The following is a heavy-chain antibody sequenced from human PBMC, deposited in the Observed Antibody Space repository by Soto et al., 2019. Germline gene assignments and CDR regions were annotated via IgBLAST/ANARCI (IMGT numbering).Heavy chain of an antibody. Sequence: EVQLLESGGGLVQPGGSLRLSCAASGFTFSNYGMNWGRQAPGKGLGWVSAISGSGGSTYYAASVKGRFTISRDNFKNTLYLQMNSLRAADTAVYYCAKDRGYSYGSRGGYYFDYWGQGTLVTVSS. CDR2: ISGSGGST. J-gene: IGHJ4*02. CDR1: GFTFSNYG. D-gene: IGHD5-18*01. CDR3: AKDRGYSYGSRGGYYFDY. V-gene: IGHV3-23*01.